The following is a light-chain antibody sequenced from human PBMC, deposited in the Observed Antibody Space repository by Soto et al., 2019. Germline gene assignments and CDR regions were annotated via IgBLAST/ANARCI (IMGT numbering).Light chain of an antibody. CDR3: QQYNNWPLT. CDR2: GAS. J-gene: IGKJ5*01. CDR1: QRVSSN. Sequence: EIVMTQSPATLSVSPGERATLSCRASQRVSSNLAWYQQKPGQAPRLLIYGASTRATGVPARFSGSGSGTEFTLTIRSLQSEDFAVYYCQQYNNWPLTFGQGTRLEI. V-gene: IGKV3-15*01.